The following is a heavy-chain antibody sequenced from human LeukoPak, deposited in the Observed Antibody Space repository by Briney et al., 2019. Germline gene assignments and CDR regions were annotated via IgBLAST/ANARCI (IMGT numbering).Heavy chain of an antibody. CDR2: INPNSGDT. CDR1: GYTFTGYY. V-gene: IGHV1-2*02. CDR3: ARVPGYSSDKRSLSWFDP. J-gene: IGHJ5*02. Sequence: ASVKVSCMAPGYTFTGYYIHWVRQAPGQRLEWMGWINPNSGDTTSAQRFQGRVTMTRDTSLNTAYMELSRLTSDDTAVYYCARVPGYSSDKRSLSWFDPWGQGSLVTVSS. D-gene: IGHD6-19*01.